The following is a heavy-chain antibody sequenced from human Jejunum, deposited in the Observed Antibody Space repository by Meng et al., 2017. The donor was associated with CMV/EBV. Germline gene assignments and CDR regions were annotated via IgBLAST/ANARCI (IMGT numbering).Heavy chain of an antibody. V-gene: IGHV3-23*03. CDR2: IDSAFYSSYSGT. Sequence: FTFNINDKGWVRQAPGKGLEWVSLIDSAFYSSYSGTKYADPVKGRFTVSRDDSKNTLFLQMNSLRAEDTALYYCAKRGGNFYFDSWGQGTLVTVSS. J-gene: IGHJ4*02. CDR3: AKRGGNFYFDS. D-gene: IGHD4-23*01. CDR1: FTFNIND.